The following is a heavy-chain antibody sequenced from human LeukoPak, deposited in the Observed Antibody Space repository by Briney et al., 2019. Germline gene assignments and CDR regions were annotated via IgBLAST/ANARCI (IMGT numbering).Heavy chain of an antibody. CDR2: IWYDGSNK. CDR3: ARVSGYSGTWYVDY. CDR1: GFTFKSYG. D-gene: IGHD6-13*01. V-gene: IGHV3-33*01. J-gene: IGHJ4*02. Sequence: GGSLRLSCVASGFTFKSYGMHWVRQAPGKGLEWVTIIWYDGSNKYYADFAEGRFTTSRDNSKNTLYLQMNSLRADDTAVYYCARVSGYSGTWYVDYWGQGTLVTVSS.